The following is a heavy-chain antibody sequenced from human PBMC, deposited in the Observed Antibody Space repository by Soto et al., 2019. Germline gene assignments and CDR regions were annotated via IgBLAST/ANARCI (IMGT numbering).Heavy chain of an antibody. CDR1: GFTFSSYA. Sequence: QVQLVESGGGVVQPGRSLRLSCAASGFTFSSYAMHWVRQAPGKGLEWVAVISYDGSNKYYADSVKGRFTISRDNSKNTLYLQMNSLRAEDTAVYYCARDPMGRYDGSGIYYFDYWGQGTLVTVS. CDR2: ISYDGSNK. J-gene: IGHJ4*02. CDR3: ARDPMGRYDGSGIYYFDY. D-gene: IGHD3-10*01. V-gene: IGHV3-30-3*01.